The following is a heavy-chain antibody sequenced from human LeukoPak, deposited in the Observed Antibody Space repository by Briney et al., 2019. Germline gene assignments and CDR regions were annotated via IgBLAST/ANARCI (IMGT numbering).Heavy chain of an antibody. V-gene: IGHV4-39*01. CDR2: IYYSGST. CDR1: GGSISSTGYC. CDR3: AKAGVRYFDSSGLYAFDF. D-gene: IGHD3-22*01. J-gene: IGHJ3*01. Sequence: SETLSLTCAVSGGSISSTGYCWAWIRQPPGKGLEWIGTIYYSGSTYHNTSLKSRITMSVDTFRNQFSLKLSSVDAAVTAVYYCAKAGVRYFDSSGLYAFDFWGQGTTVTVSS.